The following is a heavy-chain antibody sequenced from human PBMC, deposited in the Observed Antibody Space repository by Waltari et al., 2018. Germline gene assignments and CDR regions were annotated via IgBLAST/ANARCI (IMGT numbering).Heavy chain of an antibody. J-gene: IGHJ2*01. Sequence: EVQLVESGGGVVQPGGFLRLSCAASGFRFSSYWMHWVRQTPGKGLEWVSRINNDGGSTSYADAVKGRFTISRDNAKNTVNLQMSSLRVEDTAVYYCVRGSYGDYDLYWYFDLWGRGSLVTVSS. V-gene: IGHV3-74*01. D-gene: IGHD4-17*01. CDR3: VRGSYGDYDLYWYFDL. CDR1: GFRFSSYW. CDR2: INNDGGST.